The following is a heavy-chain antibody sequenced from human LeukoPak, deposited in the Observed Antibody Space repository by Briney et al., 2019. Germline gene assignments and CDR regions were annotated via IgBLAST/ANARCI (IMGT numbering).Heavy chain of an antibody. CDR3: ARDPWFWELHYFDY. Sequence: GGSLRLSCAASGFTFSSYSMNWVRQAPGKGLEWVSSISSSSSYIYYADSVKGRFTISRDNAKNSLYLQMNSLRAEDTAVYYCARDPWFWELHYFDYWGQGTLVTVSS. CDR1: GFTFSSYS. CDR2: ISSSSSYI. V-gene: IGHV3-21*01. D-gene: IGHD3-10*01. J-gene: IGHJ4*02.